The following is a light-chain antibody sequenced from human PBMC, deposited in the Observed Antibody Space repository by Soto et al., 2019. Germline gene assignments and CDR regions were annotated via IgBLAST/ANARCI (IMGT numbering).Light chain of an antibody. CDR1: SSDVGSYNY. J-gene: IGLJ2*01. Sequence: QSVLTQPPSASGSPGQSVTISCTGTSSDVGSYNYVSWYQQHPGKAPKLMIYEVSKRPSGVPDRLSGSKSGNTASLTVSGLQVEDEADYYCASYTGSDTLVFGGGTKVTVL. CDR2: EVS. CDR3: ASYTGSDTLV. V-gene: IGLV2-8*01.